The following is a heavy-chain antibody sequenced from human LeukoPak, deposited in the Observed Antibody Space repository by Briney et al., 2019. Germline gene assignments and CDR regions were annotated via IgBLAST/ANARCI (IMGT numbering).Heavy chain of an antibody. D-gene: IGHD3-10*01. CDR2: INYSGNT. CDR3: ARRWFGELVGGNTHDAFDI. J-gene: IGHJ3*02. V-gene: IGHV4-39*01. CDR1: GGSIGSSSYY. Sequence: SETLSLTCIVSGGSIGSSSYYWGWIRQPPGKGLEWIGSINYSGNTYYNPSLRSRVTISVDTSKNQFSLKLSSVTAADTAVYYCARRWFGELVGGNTHDAFDIWGQGTMVTVSS.